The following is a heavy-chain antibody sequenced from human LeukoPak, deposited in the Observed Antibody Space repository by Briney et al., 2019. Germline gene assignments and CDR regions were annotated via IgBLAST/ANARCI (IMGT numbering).Heavy chain of an antibody. CDR1: GFTFGSYW. Sequence: SGGSLRLSCAASGFTFGSYWMSWVRQAAGKGLELVANIKQDGSEKYYVDSVKGRFTISRDNAKNSLYLQMNSLRAEDTAVYYCARVYYYTSGSRWGDYFDYWGQGTLVTVSS. V-gene: IGHV3-7*01. CDR3: ARVYYYTSGSRWGDYFDY. J-gene: IGHJ4*02. D-gene: IGHD3-10*01. CDR2: IKQDGSEK.